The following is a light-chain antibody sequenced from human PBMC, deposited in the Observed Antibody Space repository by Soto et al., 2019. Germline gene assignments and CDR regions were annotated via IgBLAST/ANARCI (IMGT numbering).Light chain of an antibody. CDR2: LEGSGSY. V-gene: IGLV4-60*02. CDR3: ETWDTNVVV. Sequence: QPVLTQSSSASASLGSSVKLTCTLSSGHSTYIIAWHQQQPGKAPRYLMKLEGSGSYNKGSGIPDRFSGSSSGADRYLTISNLQFDDEADYYCETWDTNVVVFGAGTKLTVL. CDR1: SGHSTYI. J-gene: IGLJ2*01.